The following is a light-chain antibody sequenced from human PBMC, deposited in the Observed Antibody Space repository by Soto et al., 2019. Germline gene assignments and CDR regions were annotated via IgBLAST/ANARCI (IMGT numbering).Light chain of an antibody. CDR3: QQSYTTPRT. V-gene: IGKV1-39*01. CDR2: AAS. CDR1: QTIIGY. J-gene: IGKJ1*01. Sequence: DIPMTQSPSSLSASIGDSVTITCRASQTIIGYLNWYQQKPGKAPRLLINAASNLQSGVPSRCRGSGSETDFTLTITSLQPEDFATYYCQQSYTTPRTFGQGTKVEIQ.